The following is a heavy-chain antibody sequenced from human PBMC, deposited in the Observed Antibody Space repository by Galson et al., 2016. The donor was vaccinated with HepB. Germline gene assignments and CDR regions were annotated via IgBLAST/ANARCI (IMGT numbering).Heavy chain of an antibody. CDR3: ATGRGSSGDAAWFDP. V-gene: IGHV3-30-3*01. CDR1: GFSLNSFH. J-gene: IGHJ5*02. D-gene: IGHD6-6*01. Sequence: SLRLSCAASGFSLNSFHMHWIRQAPGKGLEWVALAPHDGGNKQYADSVKGRFTISRDSFENTIHLQMNSLGVEDTGLYYCATGRGSSGDAAWFDPWGQGTLVTVSS. CDR2: APHDGGNK.